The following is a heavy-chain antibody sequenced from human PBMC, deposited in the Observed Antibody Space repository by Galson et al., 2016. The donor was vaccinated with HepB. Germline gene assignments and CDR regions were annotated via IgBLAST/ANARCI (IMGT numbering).Heavy chain of an antibody. D-gene: IGHD3-3*01. CDR2: ISVFSSR. CDR1: GFTFRNYV. V-gene: IGHV3-23*01. J-gene: IGHJ4*02. Sequence: SLRLSCAASGFTFRNYVMTWVRQAPGKGLEWVSSISVFSSRYYTDSVKGRFTISRDNSKNTLYLQMNSLSGEDTAVYYCAKDPMEETSSPYYFEYWGQGTLVTVSS. CDR3: AKDPMEETSSPYYFEY.